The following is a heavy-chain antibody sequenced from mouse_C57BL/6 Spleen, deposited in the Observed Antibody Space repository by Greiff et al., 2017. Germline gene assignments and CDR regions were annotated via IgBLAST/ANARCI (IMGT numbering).Heavy chain of an antibody. V-gene: IGHV5-17*01. CDR2: ISSGSSTI. CDR1: GFTFSDYG. D-gene: IGHD1-1*01. CDR3: ARPGYYGSYAMDY. Sequence: EVQVVESGGGLVKPGGSLKLSCAASGFTFSDYGMHWVRQAPEKGLEWVAYISSGSSTIYYADTVKGRFPISRDNAKNTLFLQMTSLRSEDTAMYYCARPGYYGSYAMDYWGQGTSVTVSS. J-gene: IGHJ4*01.